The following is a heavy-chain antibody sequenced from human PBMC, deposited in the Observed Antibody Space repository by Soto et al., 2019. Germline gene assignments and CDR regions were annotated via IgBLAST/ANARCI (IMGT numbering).Heavy chain of an antibody. CDR3: AKGLINLSVVGLYDFWSGYYYMDV. V-gene: IGHV3-23*01. CDR1: GFTFSSYA. CDR2: ISGSGGST. Sequence: GGSLRLSCAASGFTFSSYAMSWVRQAPGKGLEWVSAISGSGGSTYYADSVKGRFTISRDNSKNTLYLQMNSLRAEDTAVYYCAKGLINLSVVGLYDFWSGYYYMDVWGKGTTVTVSS. J-gene: IGHJ6*03. D-gene: IGHD3-3*01.